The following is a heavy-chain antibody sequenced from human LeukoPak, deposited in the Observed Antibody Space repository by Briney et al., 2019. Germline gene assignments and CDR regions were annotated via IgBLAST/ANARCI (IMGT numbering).Heavy chain of an antibody. J-gene: IGHJ4*02. V-gene: IGHV3-21*01. D-gene: IGHD3-16*01. Sequence: ETLSLTCAVYGGSFSGYYWSWIRQPPGKGLEWVSSISSSSSYIYYADSVKGRFTISRDNAKNSLYLQMNSLRAEDTAVYYCVRDRYYVPDYWGQGTLVTVSS. CDR3: VRDRYYVPDY. CDR2: ISSSSSYI. CDR1: GGSFSGYY.